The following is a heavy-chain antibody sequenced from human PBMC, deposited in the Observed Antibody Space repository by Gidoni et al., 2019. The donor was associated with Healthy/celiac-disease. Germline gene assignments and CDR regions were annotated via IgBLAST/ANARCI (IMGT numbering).Heavy chain of an antibody. CDR1: GGPFGSYA. CDR2: IIPIFGTA. V-gene: IGHV1-69*01. J-gene: IGHJ6*02. D-gene: IGHD1-26*01. Sequence: QVQLVQSGAEVKKPGSSVKVSCKASGGPFGSYALSWVRQAPGQGLEWMGGIIPIFGTANYAQKFQGRVTITADESTSTAYMELSSLRSEDTAVYYCARSPPIVGARTLYYGMDVWGQGTTVTVSS. CDR3: ARSPPIVGARTLYYGMDV.